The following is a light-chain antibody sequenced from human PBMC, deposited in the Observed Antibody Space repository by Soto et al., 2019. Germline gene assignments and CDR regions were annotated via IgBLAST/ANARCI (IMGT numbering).Light chain of an antibody. Sequence: QSVLTQPASVPVSLGQSITISCTGTSSDVGAYNYVSWYQQQPGKAPKLMISEVSNRPSGVSNRFSGSKSGNTASLIISGLQAEDEADYYCCSFTSITTYVFGTGTKVTVL. CDR3: CSFTSITTYV. V-gene: IGLV2-14*01. J-gene: IGLJ1*01. CDR1: SSDVGAYNY. CDR2: EVS.